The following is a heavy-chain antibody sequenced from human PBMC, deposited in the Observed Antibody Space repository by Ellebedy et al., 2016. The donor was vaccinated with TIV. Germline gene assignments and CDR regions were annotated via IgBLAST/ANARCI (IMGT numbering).Heavy chain of an antibody. CDR3: GRPGHGSPPDY. CDR2: IDPDDSYT. Sequence: GGSLRLSCKGSGYNSTNYWISWVRQLPGKGLEWMGRIDPDDSYTNYSPSFKDHVTISADKSINTAYLQWSSLEASDTAIYYCGRPGHGSPPDYWGQGTLVTVSS. V-gene: IGHV5-10-1*01. J-gene: IGHJ4*02. CDR1: GYNSTNYW. D-gene: IGHD2-2*03.